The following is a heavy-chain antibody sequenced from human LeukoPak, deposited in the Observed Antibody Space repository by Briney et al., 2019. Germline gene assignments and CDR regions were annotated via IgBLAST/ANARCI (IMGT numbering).Heavy chain of an antibody. Sequence: ASVKVSCKASGYTFTSYYMHWVRQAPGQGLEWMGIINPSGGSASYAQKFQGRVTMTRNTSISTAYMELSSLRSEDTAVYYCARGLYYYDSSGSDFDYWGQGTLVTVSS. CDR1: GYTFTSYY. V-gene: IGHV1-46*01. D-gene: IGHD3-22*01. CDR3: ARGLYYYDSSGSDFDY. J-gene: IGHJ4*02. CDR2: INPSGGSA.